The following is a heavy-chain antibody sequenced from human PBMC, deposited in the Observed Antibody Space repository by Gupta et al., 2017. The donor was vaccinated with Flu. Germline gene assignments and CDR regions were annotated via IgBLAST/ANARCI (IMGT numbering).Heavy chain of an antibody. CDR3: SRAESAGGPEHGVAGTY. J-gene: IGHJ4*02. CDR1: GFIFSNYN. D-gene: IGHD3-3*01. V-gene: IGHV3-64*01. Sequence: EVELVESGGGLVQPGGSLRLSCAASGFIFSNYNMHWVRQAPGKGLEYVSAITASGDSKYYANSVEGRFTISRDNSKSTLYLQMGSLRSEDMAVYYCSRAESAGGPEHGVAGTYWGQGTLVTVSS. CDR2: ITASGDSK.